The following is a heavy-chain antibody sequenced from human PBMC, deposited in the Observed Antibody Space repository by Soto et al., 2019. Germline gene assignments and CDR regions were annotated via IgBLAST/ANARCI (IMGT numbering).Heavy chain of an antibody. D-gene: IGHD3-10*01. CDR1: GYSFTNYW. V-gene: IGHV5-51*01. CDR3: ARPRSGSYRLDYYGMDV. CDR2: IYPGDSDA. J-gene: IGHJ6*02. Sequence: PGESLKISCKGSGYSFTNYWIAWVRQMPGKGLEWMGIIYPGDSDARYSPSFQGQVIISADKSINAAYLQWSSLKASDTAMYYCARPRSGSYRLDYYGMDVWGQGTTVTVSS.